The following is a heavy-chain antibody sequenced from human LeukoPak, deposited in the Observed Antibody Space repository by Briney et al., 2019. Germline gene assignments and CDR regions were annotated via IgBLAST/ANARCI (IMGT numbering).Heavy chain of an antibody. D-gene: IGHD3-10*01. CDR3: ARDHSGTYDNVLDY. V-gene: IGHV3-33*01. CDR1: GFIFSSYG. J-gene: IGHJ4*02. CDR2: IWYDGSNR. Sequence: GGSLRLSCAASGFIFSSYGIHWVRQAPGKGLEWVAVIWYDGSNRYYADSLKGRLTISRDNSKNTLYLRMNSLRAEDTAVYYCARDHSGTYDNVLDYWGQGTLVTVSS.